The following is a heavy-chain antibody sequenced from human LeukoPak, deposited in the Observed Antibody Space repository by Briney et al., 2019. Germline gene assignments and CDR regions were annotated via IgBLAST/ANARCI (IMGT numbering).Heavy chain of an antibody. D-gene: IGHD6-6*01. CDR1: GFTFSTYT. Sequence: AGGSLRLSCAASGFTFSTYTIHWVRQAPGKGLEWVAVISYGGSNKYYADSVKGRFTISRDNSKNTLYLQMNSLRAEDTAVYYCAKSPSIYFDYWSQGTLVTVSS. CDR3: AKSPSIYFDY. J-gene: IGHJ4*02. CDR2: ISYGGSNK. V-gene: IGHV3-30-3*02.